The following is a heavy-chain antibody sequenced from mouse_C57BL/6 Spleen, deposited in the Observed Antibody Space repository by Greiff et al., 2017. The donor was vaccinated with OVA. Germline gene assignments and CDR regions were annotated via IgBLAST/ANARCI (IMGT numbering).Heavy chain of an antibody. CDR1: GYTFTSYW. CDR3: ARGDVDYEGGYFDD. J-gene: IGHJ2*01. V-gene: IGHV1-59*01. CDR2: IDPSDSYT. Sequence: QVQLQQSGAELVRPGTSVKLSCKASGYTFTSYWMHWVKQRPGQGLEWIGVIDPSDSYTNYNQKFKGKATLTVDTSSSTAYMQLSSLTSEDSAVYYCARGDVDYEGGYFDDWGKGTTLTVSS. D-gene: IGHD2-4*01.